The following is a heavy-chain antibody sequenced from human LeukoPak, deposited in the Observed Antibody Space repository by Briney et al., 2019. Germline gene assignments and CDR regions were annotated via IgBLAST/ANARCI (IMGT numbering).Heavy chain of an antibody. CDR1: GFTFDDYG. V-gene: IGHV3-20*01. CDR2: INWNGGST. Sequence: GGSLRLSCAASGFTFDDYGMSWVRQAPGKGLEWVSGINWNGGSTGYADSAKGRFTSSRDNAKNSLYLQMNSLRAEDTALYHCARGMSRVTSGGGYWYFDLWGRGTLVTVSS. J-gene: IGHJ2*01. D-gene: IGHD3-10*01. CDR3: ARGMSRVTSGGGYWYFDL.